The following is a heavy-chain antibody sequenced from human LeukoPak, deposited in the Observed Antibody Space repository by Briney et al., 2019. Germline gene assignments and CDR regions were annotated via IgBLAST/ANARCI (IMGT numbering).Heavy chain of an antibody. CDR3: VGDYNSLTGLNY. D-gene: IGHD3-9*01. J-gene: IGHJ4*02. CDR2: IRTQANNDAP. Sequence: PGGSLRLSCAASGFTLSGSAMHWVRQASGKGLEWLGRIRTQANNDAPVYAASVKGRFTISRDDSKNTAYLQMNSLKTEDTAVYYCVGDYNSLTGLNYWGQGTLVTVSS. V-gene: IGHV3-73*01. CDR1: GFTLSGSA.